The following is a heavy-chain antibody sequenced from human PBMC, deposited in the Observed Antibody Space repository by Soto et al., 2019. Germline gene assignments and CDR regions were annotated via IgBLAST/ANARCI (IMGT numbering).Heavy chain of an antibody. J-gene: IGHJ4*02. D-gene: IGHD3-16*01. CDR2: IIPIFGTA. V-gene: IGHV1-69*13. CDR3: ARTFTPWVLGSATFDY. CDR1: GGTFSSYA. Sequence: SVKVSCKASGGTFSSYAISWVRQAPGQGLEWMGGIIPIFGTANYAQKFQGRVTITADESTSTAYMELSSLRSEDTAVYYCARTFTPWVLGSATFDYWAQGTLVTVSS.